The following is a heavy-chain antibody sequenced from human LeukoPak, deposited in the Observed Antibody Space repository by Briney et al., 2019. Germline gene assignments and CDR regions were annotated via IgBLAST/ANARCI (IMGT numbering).Heavy chain of an antibody. CDR2: ISSSSSYT. CDR3: ARVYSSGWTIFDY. J-gene: IGHJ4*02. D-gene: IGHD6-19*01. Sequence: GGSLRLSRAAYGFTFSDYYMSWIRQAPGKGLEWVSYISSSSSYTNYADSVKGRFTISRDNAKNSLYLQMNSLRAEDTAVYYCARVYSSGWTIFDYWGQGTLVTVSS. CDR1: GFTFSDYY. V-gene: IGHV3-11*05.